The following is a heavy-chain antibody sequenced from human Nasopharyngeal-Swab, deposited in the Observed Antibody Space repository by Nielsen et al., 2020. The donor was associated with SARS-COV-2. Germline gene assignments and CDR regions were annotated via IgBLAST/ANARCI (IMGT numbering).Heavy chain of an antibody. CDR3: ARDLRFLGHPIDI. D-gene: IGHD3-3*01. CDR2: IYYSGST. Sequence: LRLSCTVSGGSISSGGYYWSWIRQHPGKGLEWIGYIYYSGSTYYNPSLKSRVTMSVDTSKNQFSLKLSSVTAADTAVYYCARDLRFLGHPIDIWGQGTMVTVSS. V-gene: IGHV4-31*03. CDR1: GGSISSGGYY. J-gene: IGHJ3*02.